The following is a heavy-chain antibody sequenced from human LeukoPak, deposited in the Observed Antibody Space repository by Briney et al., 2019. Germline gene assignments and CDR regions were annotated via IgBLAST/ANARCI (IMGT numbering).Heavy chain of an antibody. CDR1: GFTFSSYA. J-gene: IGHJ4*02. V-gene: IGHV3-64*01. CDR3: AKDLVSSSWDDY. D-gene: IGHD6-13*01. CDR2: ISSNGGST. Sequence: PVGSLRLSCAASGFTFSSYAMHWVRQAPGKGLEYVSAISSNGGSTYYANSVKGRFTISRDNSKNTLYLQMGSLRAEDTAVYYCAKDLVSSSWDDYWGQGTLVTVSS.